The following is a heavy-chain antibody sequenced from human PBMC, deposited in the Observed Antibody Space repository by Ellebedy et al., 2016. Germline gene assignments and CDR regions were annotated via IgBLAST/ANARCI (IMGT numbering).Heavy chain of an antibody. J-gene: IGHJ6*02. V-gene: IGHV1-18*01. CDR3: ARDYGYCTNGVCYGGWYYYYGMDV. D-gene: IGHD2-8*01. CDR1: GYTFTSYG. CDR2: ISAYNGNT. Sequence: ASVKVSCKASGYTFTSYGISWVRQAPGQGLEWMGWISAYNGNTNYAQKLQGRVTMTTDTSTSTAYMELRSLRSNDTAVYYCARDYGYCTNGVCYGGWYYYYGMDVWGQGTTVTVSS.